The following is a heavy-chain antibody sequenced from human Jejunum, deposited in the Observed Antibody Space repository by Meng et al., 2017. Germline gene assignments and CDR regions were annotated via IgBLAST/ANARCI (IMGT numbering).Heavy chain of an antibody. CDR1: GGSISTAGYY. CDR3: ARDTAGFGP. J-gene: IGHJ5*02. CDR2: IFYSGTT. D-gene: IGHD6-13*01. V-gene: IGHV4-39*07. Sequence: RELQDSGPGLVKPSETLSLTCAVSGGSISTAGYYWGWIRQSPGKGLEWIGSIFYSGTTYYNPSLKSRVTISIDTSKNQFSLKMNSVTAADTAVYYCARDTAGFGPWGQGTLVTVSS.